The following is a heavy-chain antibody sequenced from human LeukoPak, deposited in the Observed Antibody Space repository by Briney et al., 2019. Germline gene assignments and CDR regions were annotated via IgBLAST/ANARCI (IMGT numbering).Heavy chain of an antibody. CDR1: GFTFSSYG. V-gene: IGHV3-30*18. Sequence: GGSLRLSCAASGFTFSSYGMHWVRQAPGKGLEWVAVISYDGSNKYYADSVRGRFTISRDNSKNTLYLQMNSLRAEDTAVYYCAKDTSAYSSGWTWDYWGQGTLVTVSS. CDR2: ISYDGSNK. CDR3: AKDTSAYSSGWTWDY. J-gene: IGHJ4*02. D-gene: IGHD6-19*01.